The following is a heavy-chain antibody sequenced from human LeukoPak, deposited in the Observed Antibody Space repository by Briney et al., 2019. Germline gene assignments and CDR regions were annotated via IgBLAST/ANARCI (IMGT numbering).Heavy chain of an antibody. CDR2: IYYSGGT. J-gene: IGHJ5*02. V-gene: IGHV4-59*01. D-gene: IGHD6-13*01. Sequence: SETLSLTCTVSGGSISSYYWSWIRQPPGKGLEWIGDIYYSGGTNYNPSLKSRVTISVDTSKNQFSLKLSSVTAADTAVYYCARAGTDTDPFDPWGQGTLVTVSS. CDR1: GGSISSYY. CDR3: ARAGTDTDPFDP.